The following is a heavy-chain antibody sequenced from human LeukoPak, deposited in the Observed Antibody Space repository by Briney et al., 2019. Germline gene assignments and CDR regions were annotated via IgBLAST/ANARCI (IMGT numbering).Heavy chain of an antibody. J-gene: IGHJ6*03. CDR1: RGTFSSYA. CDR3: ASGSVSYYYYYMDV. CDR2: IIPIFGTA. Sequence: SVKVSCKASRGTFSSYAISWVRQAPGQGLEWMGGIIPIFGTANYAQKFQGRVTITTDESTSTAYMELSSLRSEDTAVYYCASGSVSYYYYYMDVWGKGTTVTVSS. D-gene: IGHD3-10*01. V-gene: IGHV1-69*05.